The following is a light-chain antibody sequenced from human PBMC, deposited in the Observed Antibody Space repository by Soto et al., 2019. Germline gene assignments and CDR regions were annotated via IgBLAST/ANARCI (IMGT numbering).Light chain of an antibody. CDR3: HQYDTYPYP. CDR2: KAS. CDR1: QSISNW. Sequence: DIQMTQSPSTLSASVGDRVTITCRASQSISNWLAWYQQKPGKAPKLLIYKASSLESGAPSRFSGGASGTEFTLTISSLQPGDFATYYCHQYDTYPYPFGQGTKLELK. V-gene: IGKV1-5*03. J-gene: IGKJ2*01.